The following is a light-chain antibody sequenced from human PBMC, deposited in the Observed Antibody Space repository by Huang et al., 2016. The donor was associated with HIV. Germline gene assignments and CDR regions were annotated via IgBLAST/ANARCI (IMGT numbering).Light chain of an antibody. Sequence: EIVLTQSPTTLSLSPGERAPLSCRASQSVNRDLAWYRQKPGQAPRLLISDASNRATGIPARFSGSGSGTDFTLTISSLEPEDFAVYYCQQRSNWPPITFGQGTRLEIK. V-gene: IGKV3-11*01. CDR2: DAS. CDR1: QSVNRD. J-gene: IGKJ5*01. CDR3: QQRSNWPPIT.